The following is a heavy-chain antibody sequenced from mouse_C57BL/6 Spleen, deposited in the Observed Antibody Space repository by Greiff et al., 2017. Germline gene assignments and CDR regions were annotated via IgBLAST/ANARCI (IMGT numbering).Heavy chain of an antibody. J-gene: IGHJ3*01. D-gene: IGHD6-5*01. CDR3: ARSGAYGPGWFAY. CDR1: GYTFTSYW. V-gene: IGHV1-50*01. Sequence: QVQLQQPGAELVKPGASVKLSCKASGYTFTSYWMQWVKQRPGQGLEWIGEIDPSDSYTNYNQKFKGKATLTVDTSSSTAYMQLSSLTSEDSAVYYCARSGAYGPGWFAYWGQGTLVTVSA. CDR2: IDPSDSYT.